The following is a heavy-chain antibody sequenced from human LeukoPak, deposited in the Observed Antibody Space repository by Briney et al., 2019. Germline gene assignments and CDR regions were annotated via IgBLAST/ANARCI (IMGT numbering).Heavy chain of an antibody. CDR3: ARDGVLRHFDWLYYFDY. D-gene: IGHD3-9*01. Sequence: GGSLRLSCAASGFTFSSYEMDWVRQAPGKGLEWVSYISSSGSTKYYADSVKGRFTISRDNAKHSLYLQMNSLRAEDTAVYYCARDGVLRHFDWLYYFDYWGQGTLVTVSS. V-gene: IGHV3-48*03. CDR2: ISSSGSTK. CDR1: GFTFSSYE. J-gene: IGHJ4*02.